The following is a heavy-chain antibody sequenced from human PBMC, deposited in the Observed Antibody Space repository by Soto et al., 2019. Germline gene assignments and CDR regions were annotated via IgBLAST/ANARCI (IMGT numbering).Heavy chain of an antibody. CDR3: ERVTYYYDSSGYYQN. V-gene: IGHV4-31*03. Sequence: SETLSLTCTVSAGSISSGGYYWSWIRQHPGKGLEWIGYIYYSGSTYYNPSLKSRVTISVDTSKNHFSLKLSSVTAADTAVYYCERVTYYYDSSGYYQNWGQGTLVTASS. CDR2: IYYSGST. J-gene: IGHJ4*02. CDR1: AGSISSGGYY. D-gene: IGHD3-22*01.